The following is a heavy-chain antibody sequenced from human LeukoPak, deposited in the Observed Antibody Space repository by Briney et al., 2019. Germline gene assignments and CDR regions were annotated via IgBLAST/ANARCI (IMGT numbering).Heavy chain of an antibody. Sequence: GGSLRLSCVASGLPIADFAMHWVRQAPGKGLEWVSLISGERVSTFYADSVKGRFSISRDNSKNSLYLEMNSLRTEDAAMYYCAKESGKFDYWGQGTLVA. CDR1: GLPIADFA. CDR2: ISGERVST. CDR3: AKESGKFDY. J-gene: IGHJ4*02. V-gene: IGHV3-43*02.